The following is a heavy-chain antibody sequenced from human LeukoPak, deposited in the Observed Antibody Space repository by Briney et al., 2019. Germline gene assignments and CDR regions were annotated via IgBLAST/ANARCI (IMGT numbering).Heavy chain of an antibody. CDR1: GASIRTSY. V-gene: IGHV4-59*01. CDR2: IHNRGTS. Sequence: SETLSLTCTVSGASIRTSYWSWIRQPPGKGLEWLGSIHNRGTSNYKSSLKGLLTISGDTSKNQFSLKLSSVTAADTAVYYCALWRGYGGYFDYWGQGSLVTVSS. D-gene: IGHD4-23*01. CDR3: ALWRGYGGYFDY. J-gene: IGHJ4*02.